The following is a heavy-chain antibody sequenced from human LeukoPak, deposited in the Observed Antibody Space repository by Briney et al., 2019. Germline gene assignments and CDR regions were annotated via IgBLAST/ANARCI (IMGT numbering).Heavy chain of an antibody. CDR1: GCSFTSYW. V-gene: IGHV5-10-1*01. CDR3: ASLGYSGSSFDY. Sequence: GESLKISCKGSGCSFTSYWNSWVRQMPGKGLEWMGRIDPSDSYTNYSPSFQGHVTISADKSISTAYLQWSSLKASDTAMYYCASLGYSGSSFDYWGQGTLVTVSS. J-gene: IGHJ4*02. D-gene: IGHD1-26*01. CDR2: IDPSDSYT.